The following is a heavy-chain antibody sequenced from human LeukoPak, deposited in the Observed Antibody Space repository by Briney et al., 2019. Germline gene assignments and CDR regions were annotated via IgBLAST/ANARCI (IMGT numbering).Heavy chain of an antibody. J-gene: IGHJ4*02. D-gene: IGHD2-21*02. Sequence: SETLSLTCTVSGGSISSSSYYWGWIRQPPGKGLEWIGSIYYSGSTYYNPSLKSRVTISVDTSKNQFSLKLSSVTAADTAVYYCAREEEGGGDIDYWGQGTLVTVSS. CDR3: AREEEGGGDIDY. V-gene: IGHV4-39*02. CDR1: GGSISSSSYY. CDR2: IYYSGST.